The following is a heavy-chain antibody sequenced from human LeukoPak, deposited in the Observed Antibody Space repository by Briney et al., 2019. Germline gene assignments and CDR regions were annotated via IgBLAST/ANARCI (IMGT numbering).Heavy chain of an antibody. D-gene: IGHD1-7*01. V-gene: IGHV3-11*01. CDR1: GFTFSDYY. CDR2: ISSSGSTI. J-gene: IGHJ6*03. CDR3: ALTGTTSGWGYYNMDV. Sequence: GGSLRLSGAASGFTFSDYYRSWIRQASGKGLEWVSYISSSGSTIYYADSVKGRFTISRDNAKNSLYLQMNSLRAEDTAVYYCALTGTTSGWGYYNMDVWGKGTTVTVSS.